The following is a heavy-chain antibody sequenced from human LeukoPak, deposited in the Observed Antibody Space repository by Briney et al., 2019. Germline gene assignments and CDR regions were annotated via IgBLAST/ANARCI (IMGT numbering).Heavy chain of an antibody. Sequence: GGSLRLSCAASGFTFSSYAMSWVRQAPGKGLEWVSAISGSGGSTYYADSVKGRFTISRDNAKNSLYLQMNSLRAEDTAVYYCARDQFAPYDILTGYYTHFDYWGQGTLVTVSS. J-gene: IGHJ4*02. D-gene: IGHD3-9*01. CDR3: ARDQFAPYDILTGYYTHFDY. CDR1: GFTFSSYA. CDR2: ISGSGGST. V-gene: IGHV3-23*01.